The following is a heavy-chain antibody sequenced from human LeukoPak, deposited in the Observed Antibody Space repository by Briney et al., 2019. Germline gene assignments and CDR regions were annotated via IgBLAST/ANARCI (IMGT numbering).Heavy chain of an antibody. D-gene: IGHD3-10*01. V-gene: IGHV3-7*01. Sequence: GGSLRLSCAASGFTFSSYEMNWVRQAPGKGLEWVANIKQDGSEKYYVDSVKGRFTISRDNAKNSLYLQMNSLRVEDTAVYYCAKVAKYYYGSETYYFFEHWGQGTPVTASS. CDR3: AKVAKYYYGSETYYFFEH. CDR1: GFTFSSYE. CDR2: IKQDGSEK. J-gene: IGHJ4*02.